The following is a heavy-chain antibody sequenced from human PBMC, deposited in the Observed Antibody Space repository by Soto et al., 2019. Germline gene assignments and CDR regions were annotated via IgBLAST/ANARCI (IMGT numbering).Heavy chain of an antibody. D-gene: IGHD3-3*01. CDR2: IRSKGNNYAT. V-gene: IGHV3-73*01. CDR3: SRQASDFWSGKPQYYMDV. CDR1: GFTFSGSA. J-gene: IGHJ6*03. Sequence: GGSMRLSCGASGFTFSGSAMHWVRQASGKGLEWVGRIRSKGNNYATAYGASLKGRFTISRDDSKNTAYLQMNSLNTEDTAVYYCSRQASDFWSGKPQYYMDVWGKGTTVTVSS.